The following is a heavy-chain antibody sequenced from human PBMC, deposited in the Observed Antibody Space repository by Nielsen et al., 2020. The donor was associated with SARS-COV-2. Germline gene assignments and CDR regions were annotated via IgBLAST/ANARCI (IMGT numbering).Heavy chain of an antibody. CDR2: IYYSGST. CDR3: AIVGATRSFGY. D-gene: IGHD1-26*01. V-gene: IGHV4-59*12. CDR1: GGSISSYY. J-gene: IGHJ4*02. Sequence: SETLSLTCTVSGGSISSYYWSWIRQPPGKGLEWIGYIYYSGSTNYNPSLKSRVTISVDTSKNQFSLKLSSVTAADTAVYYCAIVGATRSFGYWGQGTLVTVSS.